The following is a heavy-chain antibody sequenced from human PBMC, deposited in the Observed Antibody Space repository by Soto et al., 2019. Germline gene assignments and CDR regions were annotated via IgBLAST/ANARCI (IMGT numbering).Heavy chain of an antibody. Sequence: SETLSLTCAVFGDSIRNRNYYWAWIRQPPGKGLEWIVSRYDDGSTFYNPSLKGRVSVSIDTSKKQFSLKLSSVTAADTAVYYCARRERAAGTDWWFDPRGQGTLVTGSS. CDR2: RYDDGST. V-gene: IGHV4-39*01. D-gene: IGHD6-13*01. J-gene: IGHJ5*02. CDR3: ARRERAAGTDWWFDP. CDR1: GDSIRNRNYY.